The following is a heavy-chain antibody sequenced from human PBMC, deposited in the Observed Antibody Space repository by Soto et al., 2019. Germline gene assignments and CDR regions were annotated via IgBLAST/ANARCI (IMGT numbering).Heavy chain of an antibody. V-gene: IGHV3-30*18. J-gene: IGHJ4*02. CDR2: ISYTGANT. Sequence: PGGSLRLSCGASGFTFGRYAMHWGRQPPGRGLEGGAVISYTGANTYYVGSVRGRFTISRDNSNNTLYLQMNSLRAEDTAMYYCAKHMDDSGYFYVEGADHWGQGTLVTVSS. CDR1: GFTFGRYA. CDR3: AKHMDDSGYFYVEGADH. D-gene: IGHD3-22*01.